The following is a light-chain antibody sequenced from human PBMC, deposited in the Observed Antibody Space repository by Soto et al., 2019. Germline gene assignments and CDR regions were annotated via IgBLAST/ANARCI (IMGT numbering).Light chain of an antibody. V-gene: IGKV1-5*03. Sequence: DIQMTQSPSTLSASVGDRVTITCRASQSISSWLAWYQQKPGKASKLLIYKASTLKSGVPSRFSGSGSGTAFTITIISLQPDDFATYYCQQYNSYWTFGQGTKVEIK. CDR3: QQYNSYWT. CDR1: QSISSW. J-gene: IGKJ1*01. CDR2: KAS.